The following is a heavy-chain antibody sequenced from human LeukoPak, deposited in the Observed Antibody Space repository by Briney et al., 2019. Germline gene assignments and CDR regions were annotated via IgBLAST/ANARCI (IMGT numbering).Heavy chain of an antibody. Sequence: GGSLRLSCAASGFSFSSYGMSWVRQAPGKGLEWVSDIVGSRDNTDYAAPVKGRFTISRDDSKNTLFLQMNSLKTEDTAVYYCATVGRSSWYADYWGQGTLVTVSS. CDR3: ATVGRSSWYADY. J-gene: IGHJ4*02. D-gene: IGHD6-13*01. CDR1: GFSFSSYG. V-gene: IGHV3-23*01. CDR2: IVGSRDNT.